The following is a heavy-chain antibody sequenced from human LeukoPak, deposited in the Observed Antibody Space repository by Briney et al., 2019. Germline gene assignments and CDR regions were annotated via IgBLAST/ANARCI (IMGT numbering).Heavy chain of an antibody. J-gene: IGHJ3*02. V-gene: IGHV3-30-3*01. CDR3: AKDSGIAVAGTLRAFDI. CDR1: GFTLSSCA. CDR2: ISYDGSNK. Sequence: QPGGSLRLSCAASGFTLSSCAMHWVRQAPDKGLEWVAVISYDGSNKYYADSVRGRFTISRDNSKNTLYLQMNSLRAEDTAVYYCAKDSGIAVAGTLRAFDIWGQGTMVTVSS. D-gene: IGHD6-19*01.